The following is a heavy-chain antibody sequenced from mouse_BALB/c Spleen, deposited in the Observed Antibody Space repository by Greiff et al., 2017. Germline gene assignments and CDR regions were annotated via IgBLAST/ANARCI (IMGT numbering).Heavy chain of an antibody. CDR2: ISSGGST. J-gene: IGHJ4*01. V-gene: IGHV5-6-5*01. CDR1: GFTFSSYA. CDR3: ARVPYYYGSSSYYYAMDY. Sequence: EVQVVESGGGLVKPGGSLKLSCAASGFTFSSYAMSWVRQTPEKRLEWVASISSGGSTYYPDSVKGRFTISRDNARNILYLQMSSLRSEDTAMYYCARVPYYYGSSSYYYAMDYWGQGTSVTVSS. D-gene: IGHD1-1*01.